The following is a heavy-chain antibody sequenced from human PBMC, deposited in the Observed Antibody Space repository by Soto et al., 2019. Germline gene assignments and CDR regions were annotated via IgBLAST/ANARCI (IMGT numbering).Heavy chain of an antibody. V-gene: IGHV3-7*01. CDR1: GFTLSSYW. Sequence: EVQLVGSWGGCVQPGGALRLSCAASGFTLSSYWMQWVRQAPVKGLEWVASIKEEGSGKCYVDSVKGRFTIYRDNAKNALYLPMTSLRVEDTAVSYCAREHKKLLGGVAYWGEGSLVTVSS. J-gene: IGHJ4*02. CDR3: AREHKKLLGGVAY. CDR2: IKEEGSGK. D-gene: IGHD6-19*01.